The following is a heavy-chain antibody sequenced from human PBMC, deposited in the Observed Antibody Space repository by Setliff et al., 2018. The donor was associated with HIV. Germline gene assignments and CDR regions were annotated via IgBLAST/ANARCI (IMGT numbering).Heavy chain of an antibody. CDR3: AKDRYYGSSGSPFDY. CDR1: GFTFSSYG. CDR2: IRYDGSNK. J-gene: IGHJ4*02. D-gene: IGHD3-22*01. V-gene: IGHV3-30*02. Sequence: GGSLRLSCAASGFTFSSYGMHWVRQAPGKGLEWVAFIRYDGSNKYYADSVKGRFTISRDNSKNTLYLQMNSLRAEDTAVHYCAKDRYYGSSGSPFDYWGQGTLVTVSS.